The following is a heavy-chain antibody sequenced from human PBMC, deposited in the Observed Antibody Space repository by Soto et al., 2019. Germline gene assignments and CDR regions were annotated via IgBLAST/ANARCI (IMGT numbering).Heavy chain of an antibody. D-gene: IGHD1-1*01. V-gene: IGHV3-30*03. Sequence: GGSLRLSCAASGFTFSSYGMHWVRQAPGKGLEWVAVISYDGSNKYYADSVKGRFTISRDNSKNTLYLQMNSLRAEDTAVYYCAATTRAKMEGAFDIWGQGTMVTVSS. CDR1: GFTFSSYG. CDR3: AATTRAKMEGAFDI. CDR2: ISYDGSNK. J-gene: IGHJ3*02.